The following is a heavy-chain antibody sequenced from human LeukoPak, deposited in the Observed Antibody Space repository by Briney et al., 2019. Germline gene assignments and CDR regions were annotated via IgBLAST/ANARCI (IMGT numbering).Heavy chain of an antibody. J-gene: IGHJ5*02. D-gene: IGHD2-15*01. CDR2: IYYSGST. CDR1: GYSISSGYY. Sequence: SETLSLTCTVSGYSISSGYYWGWIRQPPGKGLEWIGSIYYSGSTYYNPSLKSRVTISVDTSKNQFSLKLSSVTAADTAVYYCASHIVVVVAATVNWFDPWGQGTLVTVSS. V-gene: IGHV4-38-2*02. CDR3: ASHIVVVVAATVNWFDP.